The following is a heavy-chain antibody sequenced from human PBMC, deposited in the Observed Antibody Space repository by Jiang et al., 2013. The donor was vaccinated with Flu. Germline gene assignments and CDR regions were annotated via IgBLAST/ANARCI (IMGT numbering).Heavy chain of an antibody. D-gene: IGHD2-15*01. Sequence: SGGGLVQPGGSLRLSCAASGFTFSSYDMHWVRQATGKGLEWVSAIGTAGDTYYPGSVKGRFTISRENAKNSLYLQMNSLRAGDTAVYYCARDGSSLLRGYYYYYGMDVWGQGTTVTVSS. V-gene: IGHV3-13*01. CDR1: GFTFSSYD. CDR2: IGTAGDT. J-gene: IGHJ6*02. CDR3: ARDGSSLLRGYYYYYGMDV.